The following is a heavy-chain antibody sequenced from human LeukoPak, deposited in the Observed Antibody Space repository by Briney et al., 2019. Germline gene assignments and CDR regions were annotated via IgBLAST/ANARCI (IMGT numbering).Heavy chain of an antibody. J-gene: IGHJ4*02. CDR3: ARHYYDSSGLRYFDY. CDR1: GGPISSSSYY. CDR2: IYYSGST. Sequence: KSSETLSLTCTVSGGPISSSSYYWGWIRQPPGKGLEWFGSIYYSGSTYYNPSLKSRVTISVDTSKNQFSLKLSSVTAADTAVYYCARHYYDSSGLRYFDYWGQGTLVTVSS. V-gene: IGHV4-39*01. D-gene: IGHD3-22*01.